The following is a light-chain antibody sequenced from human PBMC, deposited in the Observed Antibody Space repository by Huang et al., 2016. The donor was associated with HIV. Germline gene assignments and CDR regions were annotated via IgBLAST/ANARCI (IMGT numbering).Light chain of an antibody. V-gene: IGKV3-20*01. CDR1: QSVSSTY. CDR3: QQYGSSPT. J-gene: IGKJ1*01. CDR2: GAA. Sequence: EIVLTQSPGTLSLSPGERATLSCRASQSVSSTYINWYQQKPGQAPRLLIDGAASRATGIPDRFSGGGSGTDFTLTISRLEPEDFAVYYCQQYGSSPTFGQGTKVEVK.